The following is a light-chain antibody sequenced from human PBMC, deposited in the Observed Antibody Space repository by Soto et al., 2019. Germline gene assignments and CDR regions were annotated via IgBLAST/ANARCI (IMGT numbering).Light chain of an antibody. CDR1: QSISTY. J-gene: IGKJ4*01. Sequence: DIQLTPSPSPLSASVGDRVAITCLASQSISTYLNWYQQKPGKAPKVLIYAASNLQSGVPPRFSGSGSGTDLTLTISSLQPEDFATYYCQQSYSTPLTFGGGTKVDIK. V-gene: IGKV1-39*01. CDR3: QQSYSTPLT. CDR2: AAS.